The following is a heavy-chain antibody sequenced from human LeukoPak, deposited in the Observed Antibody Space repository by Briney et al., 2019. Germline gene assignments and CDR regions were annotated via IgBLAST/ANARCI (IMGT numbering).Heavy chain of an antibody. Sequence: GGSLRLSCAASGFTFSSYWMSWVRQAPGKGLEWVANIKQDGSEKYYVDSVKGRFTISRDNAKNSLYLQMNSLRAEDTALYYCAKDAYLIAVAGNYFDSWGQGTLVTVAS. D-gene: IGHD6-19*01. CDR1: GFTFSSYW. CDR2: IKQDGSEK. CDR3: AKDAYLIAVAGNYFDS. V-gene: IGHV3-7*03. J-gene: IGHJ5*01.